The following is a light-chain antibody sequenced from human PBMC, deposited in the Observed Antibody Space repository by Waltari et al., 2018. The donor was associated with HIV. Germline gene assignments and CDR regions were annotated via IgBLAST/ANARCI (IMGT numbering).Light chain of an antibody. Sequence: QLVLTQSPSASASLGASVKLTCTLSSGHTNYAIAWHQQHPEKGPRYLMTLKRDGSHSKGDGIPDRCSGSSSGAERYLIISSLQSEDEAYYYCQTWGTGIQVFGGGTKVTVL. CDR2: LKRDGSH. CDR3: QTWGTGIQV. J-gene: IGLJ3*02. V-gene: IGLV4-69*02. CDR1: SGHTNYA.